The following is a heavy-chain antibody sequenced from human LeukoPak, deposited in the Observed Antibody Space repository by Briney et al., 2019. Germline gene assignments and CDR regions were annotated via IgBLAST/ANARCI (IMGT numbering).Heavy chain of an antibody. Sequence: SQTLSLTCTVSGASISSGEYYWSWIRQPAGKGLEWIGRIYTSGSTNYNPSLKSRVTISVDTSKNQFSLKLSSVTAADTAVYYCARGATFDYWGQGTLVTVSS. CDR2: IYTSGST. J-gene: IGHJ4*02. CDR1: GASISSGEYY. CDR3: ARGATFDY. D-gene: IGHD1-26*01. V-gene: IGHV4-61*02.